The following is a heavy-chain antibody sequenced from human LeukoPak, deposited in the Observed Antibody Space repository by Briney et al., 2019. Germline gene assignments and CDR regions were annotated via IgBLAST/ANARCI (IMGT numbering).Heavy chain of an antibody. CDR3: ASLLEPYCSGGSCYPGGNWFDP. Sequence: ASVKVSCKASGYTFTSYDINWVRQATGQGLEWMGWMNPNSGNTGYAQKFQGRVTMTRNTSISTAYMELSSLRSEDTTVYYCASLLEPYCSGGSCYPGGNWFDPWGQGTLVTVSS. J-gene: IGHJ5*02. V-gene: IGHV1-8*01. CDR1: GYTFTSYD. D-gene: IGHD2-15*01. CDR2: MNPNSGNT.